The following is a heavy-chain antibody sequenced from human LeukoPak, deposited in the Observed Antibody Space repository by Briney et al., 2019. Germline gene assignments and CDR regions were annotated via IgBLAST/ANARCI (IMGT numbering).Heavy chain of an antibody. J-gene: IGHJ4*02. CDR3: ARVNYDFWSGYSY. CDR1: GFTFSSYW. V-gene: IGHV3-74*01. CDR2: INSDGSST. D-gene: IGHD3-3*01. Sequence: GGSLRLSCAASGFTFSSYWMHWVRHAPGKGLVWVSRINSDGSSTSYADSVKGRFTISRDNAKNTLYLQMNSLRAEDTAVYYCARVNYDFWSGYSYWGQGTLVTVSS.